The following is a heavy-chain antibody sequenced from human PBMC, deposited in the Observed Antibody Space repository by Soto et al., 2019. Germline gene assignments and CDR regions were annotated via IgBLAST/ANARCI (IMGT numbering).Heavy chain of an antibody. D-gene: IGHD3-9*01. CDR2: ISGSGSST. J-gene: IGHJ4*02. CDR3: AKYAYYDILTGYSTPPYFDY. V-gene: IGHV3-23*01. Sequence: GGSLRLSCAASGFTFSSYAMSWVRQAPGKGLEWVSAISGSGSSTYYADSVKGRFTISRDNSKNTLYLQMNSLRAEDMAVYYCAKYAYYDILTGYSTPPYFDYWGQGTLVTVSS. CDR1: GFTFSSYA.